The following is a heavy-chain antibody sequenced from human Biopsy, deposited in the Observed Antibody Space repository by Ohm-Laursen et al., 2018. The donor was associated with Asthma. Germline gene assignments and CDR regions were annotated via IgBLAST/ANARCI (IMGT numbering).Heavy chain of an antibody. D-gene: IGHD6-13*01. Sequence: PSQTLSLTCSLSSGSGGYMRSGNYYWGWIRQPPGKGLEWIGSIYYSGTTYYNPSLESRVTVSADTSKNQFSLKLTSVTAADTAVYYCVRGSSSWHHGPFHYYYGLDVWGQGTTATDSS. CDR2: IYYSGTT. J-gene: IGHJ6*02. CDR1: SGSGGYMRSGNYY. V-gene: IGHV4-39*01. CDR3: VRGSSSWHHGPFHYYYGLDV.